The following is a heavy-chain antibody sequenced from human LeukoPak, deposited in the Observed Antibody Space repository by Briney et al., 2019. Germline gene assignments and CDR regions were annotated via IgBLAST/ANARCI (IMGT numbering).Heavy chain of an antibody. Sequence: GGSLRLSCAVSGITLSDYGMSWVRQAPGKGLEWVAGISDSGGNTKYADSVKGRFTISRDNPKNTLYLQMNSLRAEDTAVYFCAKRGVVIRVILVGFHKEAYYFESWGQGALVTVSS. J-gene: IGHJ4*02. CDR1: GITLSDYG. CDR2: ISDSGGNT. D-gene: IGHD3/OR15-3a*01. CDR3: AKRGVVIRVILVGFHKEAYYFES. V-gene: IGHV3-23*01.